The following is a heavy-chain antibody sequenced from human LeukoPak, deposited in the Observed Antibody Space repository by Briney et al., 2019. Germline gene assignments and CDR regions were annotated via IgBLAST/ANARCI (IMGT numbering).Heavy chain of an antibody. CDR2: IYYSGST. J-gene: IGHJ5*02. D-gene: IGHD2-21*01. V-gene: IGHV4-39*01. CDR1: GGSISSSSYY. Sequence: SETLSLTCTVSGGSISSSSYYWGWIRQPPGKGLEWIGSIYYSGSTYYNPSLKSRVTISVDTSKNQFSLKLSSVTAADTAVYYCARRIDWGGSLNWFDPWGQGTLVTVSS. CDR3: ARRIDWGGSLNWFDP.